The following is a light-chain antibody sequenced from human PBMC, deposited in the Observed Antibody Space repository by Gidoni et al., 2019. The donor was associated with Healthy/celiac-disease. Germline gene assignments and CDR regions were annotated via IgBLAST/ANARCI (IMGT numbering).Light chain of an antibody. CDR2: GAS. J-gene: IGKJ3*01. Sequence: EIVMTQSPATLSVSPRERATLSCRASQSVSSNLAWYQQKPGQAPRLLIDGASTRATGIPARFSGSGSGTEFTLTINSLQSEDFAVYYCQQYNNWPPLFTFGPGTKVDIK. CDR1: QSVSSN. CDR3: QQYNNWPPLFT. V-gene: IGKV3-15*01.